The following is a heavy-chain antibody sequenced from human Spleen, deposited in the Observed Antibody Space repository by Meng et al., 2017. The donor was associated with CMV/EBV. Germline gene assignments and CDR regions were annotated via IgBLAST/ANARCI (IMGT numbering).Heavy chain of an antibody. CDR2: IIPIYGTA. J-gene: IGHJ6*02. V-gene: IGHV1-69*05. D-gene: IGHD2-2*02. CDR3: ISSTRCYTAPCFYYYGMDV. CDR1: GGTFSSYA. Sequence: SVKVSCKASGGTFSSYAINWVRQAPGQGLEWMGGIIPIYGTANYAQKFQGRVTITTDESTSTAYMEVSSLRYEDTAVYYCISSTRCYTAPCFYYYGMDVWGQGTTVTVSS.